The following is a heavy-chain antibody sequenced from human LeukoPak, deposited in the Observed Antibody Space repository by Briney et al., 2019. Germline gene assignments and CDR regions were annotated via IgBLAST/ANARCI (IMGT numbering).Heavy chain of an antibody. J-gene: IGHJ4*02. D-gene: IGHD2-2*01. V-gene: IGHV3-30*03. CDR1: GFTFSRHG. Sequence: GGSLRLSCAPSGFTFSRHGMHWVRQAPGKGLEWVAIISNDGSRKYYAHSVEGRFTISRDNSKNTLYLQMDSLRAEDTAVYYCARDLYCSSTSCYFMFDYWGQGTLVTVSS. CDR3: ARDLYCSSTSCYFMFDY. CDR2: ISNDGSRK.